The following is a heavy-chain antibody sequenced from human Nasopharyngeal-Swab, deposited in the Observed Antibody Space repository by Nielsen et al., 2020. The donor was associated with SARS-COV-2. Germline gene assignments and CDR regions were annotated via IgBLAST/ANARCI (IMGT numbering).Heavy chain of an antibody. CDR1: GYSFTSYW. CDR2: IYPGDSDT. D-gene: IGHD2-15*01. Sequence: GGSLRLSCKGSGYSFTSYWIGWVHQMPGKGLEWMGIIYPGDSDTRYSPSFQGQVTISADKSISTAYLQWSSLKASDTAMYYCARRVGYCSGGSCYFDYWGQGTLVTVSS. J-gene: IGHJ4*02. V-gene: IGHV5-51*07. CDR3: ARRVGYCSGGSCYFDY.